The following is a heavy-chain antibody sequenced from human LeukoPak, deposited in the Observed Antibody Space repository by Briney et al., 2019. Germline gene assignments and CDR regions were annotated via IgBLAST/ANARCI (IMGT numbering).Heavy chain of an antibody. D-gene: IGHD3-22*01. CDR1: GGSISSSSYY. CDR3: ARVRPNYYDSSGYNDY. V-gene: IGHV4-39*01. Sequence: EASETLSLTCTVSGGSISSSSYYWGWIRQPPGKGLEWIGSIYYSGSTYYNPSLKSRVTISVDTSKNQFSLKLSSVTAADTAVYYCARVRPNYYDSSGYNDYWGQGTLVTVSS. J-gene: IGHJ4*02. CDR2: IYYSGST.